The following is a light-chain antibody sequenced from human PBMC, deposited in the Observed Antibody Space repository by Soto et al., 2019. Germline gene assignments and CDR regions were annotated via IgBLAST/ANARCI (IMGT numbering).Light chain of an antibody. Sequence: ELVLTQSPATLSLSPGERATLSCRASQSVSFYLGWYQQKPGQAPRLLIYDASNRATGIPARFSGSGSGTNFTLTISSLESEDFAVYYCQQGGTFGQGTKLEIK. CDR3: QQGGT. CDR1: QSVSFY. J-gene: IGKJ1*01. CDR2: DAS. V-gene: IGKV3-11*01.